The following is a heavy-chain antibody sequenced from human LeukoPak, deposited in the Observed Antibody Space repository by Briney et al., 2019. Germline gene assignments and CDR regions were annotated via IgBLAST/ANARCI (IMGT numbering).Heavy chain of an antibody. CDR3: ARDSGISSWYPYYFDY. D-gene: IGHD6-13*01. CDR2: ISSSSSYI. Sequence: GGSLRLSCAASGFTVSTNYMNWVRQAPGKGLGWVSSISSSSSYIYYADSVKGRFTISRDNAKNSLYLQMNSLRPEDTAVYYCARDSGISSWYPYYFDYWGQGTLVTVSS. CDR1: GFTVSTNY. J-gene: IGHJ4*02. V-gene: IGHV3-21*01.